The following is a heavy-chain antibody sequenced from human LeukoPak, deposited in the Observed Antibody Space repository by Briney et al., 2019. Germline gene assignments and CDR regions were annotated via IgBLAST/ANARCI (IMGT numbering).Heavy chain of an antibody. CDR1: GFTFSSYA. CDR2: ISGSGGST. CDR3: ANGDYGFWSGRTQKRGYYMDV. Sequence: SGGSLRLSCAASGFTFSSYAMSWVRQAPGKGLEWVSAISGSGGSTYYADSVKGRFTISRDNSKNTLYLQMNSLRAEDTAVYYCANGDYGFWSGRTQKRGYYMDVWGKGTTVTVSS. V-gene: IGHV3-23*01. D-gene: IGHD3-3*01. J-gene: IGHJ6*03.